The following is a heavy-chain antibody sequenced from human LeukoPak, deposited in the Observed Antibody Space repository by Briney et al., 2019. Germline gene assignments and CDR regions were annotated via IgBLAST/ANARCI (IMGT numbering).Heavy chain of an antibody. CDR3: ARGGYYGSGNQIDY. V-gene: IGHV4-59*12. Sequence: PSETLSLTCTVSGVSISSYYWSWIRQSPGKGLEWIGYIYYSGITNYNPSLKSRVTISVDTSKNQFSLKLSSVTAADTAVYYCARGGYYGSGNQIDYWGQGTLVTVSS. D-gene: IGHD3-10*01. J-gene: IGHJ4*02. CDR1: GVSISSYY. CDR2: IYYSGIT.